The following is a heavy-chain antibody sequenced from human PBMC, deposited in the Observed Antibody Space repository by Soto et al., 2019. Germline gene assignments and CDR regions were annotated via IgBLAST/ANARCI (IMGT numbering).Heavy chain of an antibody. Sequence: ASVKVSCKASGYTFTGYYMHWVRQAPGQGLEWMGWINPNSGGTNYAQKFQGRVTMTRDTSISTAYMELSRLRSDDTAVYYCAHSGEVGATLMFDYWGQGTLDTVSS. CDR2: INPNSGGT. CDR3: AHSGEVGATLMFDY. V-gene: IGHV1-2*02. J-gene: IGHJ4*02. D-gene: IGHD1-26*01. CDR1: GYTFTGYY.